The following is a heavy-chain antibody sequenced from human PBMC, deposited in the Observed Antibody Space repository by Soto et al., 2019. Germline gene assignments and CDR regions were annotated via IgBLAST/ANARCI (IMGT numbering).Heavy chain of an antibody. V-gene: IGHV3-23*01. CDR1: GFTFSSYA. CDR2: ISVRGGSAYSA. CDR3: AKNYYFDC. J-gene: IGHJ4*02. Sequence: GGSLRLSCAASGFTFSSYAMSWVRQAPGKGLEWVSSISVRGGSAYSAYYADSVRGRLTISRDDSKNTMYLQLISLSAEDTAIYYCAKNYYFDCWGQGTLVTVSS.